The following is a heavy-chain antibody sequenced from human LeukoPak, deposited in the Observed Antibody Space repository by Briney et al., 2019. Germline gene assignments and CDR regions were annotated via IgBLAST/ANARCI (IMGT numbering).Heavy chain of an antibody. D-gene: IGHD5-24*01. V-gene: IGHV3-15*01. CDR1: GFTFSNAW. J-gene: IGHJ3*02. CDR3: TTDIEEMAPLDI. CDR2: IKSKTDGGTT. Sequence: GGSLRLSCPASGFTFSNAWMSWVRQAPGKGLEWVGRIKSKTDGGTTDYAAPVKGRFTISRDDSKNTLYLQMNSLKTEDTAVYYCTTDIEEMAPLDIWGQGTMVTVSS.